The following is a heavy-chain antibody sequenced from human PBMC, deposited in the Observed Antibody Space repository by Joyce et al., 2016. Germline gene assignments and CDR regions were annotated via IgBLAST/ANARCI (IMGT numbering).Heavy chain of an antibody. V-gene: IGHV3-66*01. CDR3: GTSDCRGDCRKLDY. Sequence: EVQLVESGGALVQPGGSLKLSCAASGFTVSSHYMGWVRQAPGKGLEWVSVIYSGGGTDHADSVRGRFTSSRDYSKNMVFLQMNSLTAEDTALYYCGTSDCRGDCRKLDYWGQGTLVTVSS. CDR2: IYSGGGT. D-gene: IGHD2-21*02. CDR1: GFTVSSHY. J-gene: IGHJ4*02.